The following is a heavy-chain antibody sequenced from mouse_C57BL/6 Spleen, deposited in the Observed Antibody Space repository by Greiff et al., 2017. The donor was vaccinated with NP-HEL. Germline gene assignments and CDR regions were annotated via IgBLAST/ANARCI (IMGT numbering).Heavy chain of an antibody. V-gene: IGHV1-59*01. CDR3: ARNGSSYNYFDY. J-gene: IGHJ2*01. CDR1: GYTFTSYW. Sequence: QVQLQQPGAELVRPGTSVKLSCKASGYTFTSYWMHWVKQRPGQGLEWIGVIDPSDSYTNYNQKFKGKATLTVDTSSSTAYMQLSSLTSEDSAVYYCARNGSSYNYFDYWGQSTTLTVSS. D-gene: IGHD1-1*01. CDR2: IDPSDSYT.